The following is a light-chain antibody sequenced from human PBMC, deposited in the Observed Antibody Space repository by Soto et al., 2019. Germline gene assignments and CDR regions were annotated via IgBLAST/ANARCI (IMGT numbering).Light chain of an antibody. V-gene: IGKV3-15*01. CDR3: QQRYSRRRG. CDR2: SGY. Sequence: VTRSRGTLCLSTAVTATPSYGASQSVSSSVAWYQHKPGQSPRLVVYSGYKRSPGIPARFSGSGSGTDFTLTISSLESDDFAIYYCQQRYSRRRGFGPGTKVDIK. CDR1: QSVSSS. J-gene: IGKJ1*01.